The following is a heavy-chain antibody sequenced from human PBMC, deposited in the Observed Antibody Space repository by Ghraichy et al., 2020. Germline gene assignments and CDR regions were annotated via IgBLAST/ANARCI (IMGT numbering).Heavy chain of an antibody. D-gene: IGHD6-19*01. V-gene: IGHV4-39*01. J-gene: IGHJ4*02. CDR2: IYYSGST. CDR1: GGSISSSSYY. CDR3: ARLPFPVATIDY. Sequence: SEPLSLTCTVSGGSISSSSYYWGWIRQPPGKGLEWIGSIYYSGSTYYNPSLKSRVTISVDTSKNQFSLKLSSVTAADTAVYYCARLPFPVATIDYWGQGTLVTVSS.